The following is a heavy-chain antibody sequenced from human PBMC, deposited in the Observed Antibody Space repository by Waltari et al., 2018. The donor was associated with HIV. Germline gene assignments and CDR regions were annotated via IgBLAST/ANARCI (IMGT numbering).Heavy chain of an antibody. J-gene: IGHJ4*02. CDR1: GYSFTTYS. Sequence: QIHLVQSGAEVMKPGASVKVSCKTSGYSFTTYSIPWVRQAPGQRLEWMGWVNSANGKTTYSEDFQERLTITTDTSATTVYMELSGLTAGDTAFYFCARGWVSSAWYSTSLNSWGQGTLVTVSS. CDR3: ARGWVSSAWYSTSLNS. D-gene: IGHD6-19*01. V-gene: IGHV1-3*04. CDR2: VNSANGKT.